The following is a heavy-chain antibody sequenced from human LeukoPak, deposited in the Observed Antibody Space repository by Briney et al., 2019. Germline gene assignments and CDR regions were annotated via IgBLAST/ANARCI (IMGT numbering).Heavy chain of an antibody. Sequence: LETLSLTCSVSGGSISSGSYYWGWIREPPGKGLGWIGSIYYSGSTYYNPSLKSRVTISVDTSKNQFSLRLSSVTAADTAMFYCARYYGGGASDYWGQGTLVTVSS. CDR1: GGSISSGSYY. CDR3: ARYYGGGASDY. D-gene: IGHD4-23*01. V-gene: IGHV4-39*01. J-gene: IGHJ4*02. CDR2: IYYSGST.